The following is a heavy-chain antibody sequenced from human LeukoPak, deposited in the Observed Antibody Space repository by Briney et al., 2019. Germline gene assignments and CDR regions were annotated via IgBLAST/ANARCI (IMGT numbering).Heavy chain of an antibody. CDR2: ISYDGSNK. CDR3: AKELYSYGEGSFDI. V-gene: IGHV3-30*18. Sequence: GRSLRLSCAASGFTFSSYGMRWVRQAPGKGLEWVAVISYDGSNKYYADSVKGRFTISRDNSKNTLYLQMNSLRAEDTAVYYCAKELYSYGEGSFDIWGQGTMVTVSS. J-gene: IGHJ3*02. CDR1: GFTFSSYG. D-gene: IGHD5-18*01.